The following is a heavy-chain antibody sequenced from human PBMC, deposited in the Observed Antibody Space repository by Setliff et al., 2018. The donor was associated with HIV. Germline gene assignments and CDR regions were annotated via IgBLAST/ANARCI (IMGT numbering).Heavy chain of an antibody. V-gene: IGHV3-23*01. CDR3: AKDLVYYDSSGDLDY. D-gene: IGHD3-22*01. CDR1: GFTFGSYA. CDR2: ISGSGGST. J-gene: IGHJ4*02. Sequence: GGSLRLSCAASGFTFGSYAMSWVRQAPGKGLEWVSVISGSGGSTYYADSVRGRFTISRDNSKNTLYLQMNSLRAEDTAVYYCAKDLVYYDSSGDLDYWGQGTLVTVSS.